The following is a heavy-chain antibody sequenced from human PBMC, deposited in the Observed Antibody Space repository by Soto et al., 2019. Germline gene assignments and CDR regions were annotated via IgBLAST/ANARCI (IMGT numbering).Heavy chain of an antibody. V-gene: IGHV4-59*08. Sequence: PSETLSLTCTVSCGSISSYYWSCIRQPPWKGLEWIVYMYYGGRTNYNPSLKSRVTISVDTPKMQVSLKLRPVTAADTAVYFCARGPPSTLIVKRSRVPWFEPWGPGTIVTVSS. CDR1: CGSISSYY. CDR2: MYYGGRT. J-gene: IGHJ5*02. D-gene: IGHD1-26*01. CDR3: ARGPPSTLIVKRSRVPWFEP.